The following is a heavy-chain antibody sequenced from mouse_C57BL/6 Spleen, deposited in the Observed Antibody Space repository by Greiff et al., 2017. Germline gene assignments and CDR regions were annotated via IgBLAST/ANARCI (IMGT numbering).Heavy chain of an antibody. CDR2: IRNKANGYTT. CDR3: ARRNYGSSYEAY. CDR1: GFTFTDYY. J-gene: IGHJ3*01. V-gene: IGHV7-3*01. D-gene: IGHD1-1*01. Sequence: EVQLMESGGGLVQPGGSLSLSCAASGFTFTDYYMSWVRQPPGKALEWLGFIRNKANGYTTEYSASVKGRFTISRDNSQSILYLQMNALRAEDSATYYCARRNYGSSYEAYWGQGTLVTVSA.